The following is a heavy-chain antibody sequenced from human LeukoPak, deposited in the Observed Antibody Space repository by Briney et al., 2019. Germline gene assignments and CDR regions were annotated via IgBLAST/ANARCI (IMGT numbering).Heavy chain of an antibody. CDR2: ISSSSSTI. D-gene: IGHD3-10*01. V-gene: IGHV3-48*01. CDR1: GVTFSSYS. CDR3: ARELLWFGELGAFDI. Sequence: GGSLRLSCAASGVTFSSYSMNWVRQAPGKGLEWVSYISSSSSTIYYADSVKGRFTISRDNAKNSLYLQMNSLRAEDTAVYYCARELLWFGELGAFDIWGQGTMVTVSS. J-gene: IGHJ3*02.